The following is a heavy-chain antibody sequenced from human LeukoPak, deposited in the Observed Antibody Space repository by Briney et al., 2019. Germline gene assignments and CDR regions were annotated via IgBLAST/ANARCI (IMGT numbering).Heavy chain of an antibody. D-gene: IGHD3-10*01. Sequence: SVKVSCKASGGTFSSYAISWVRQAPGQGLEWMGGIIPIFGTANYAQKFQGRVTITADESTSTAYMELSSLRSEDTAVYYCARVIGSLGYYYYGMDVWAKGPRSPSP. CDR3: ARVIGSLGYYYYGMDV. V-gene: IGHV1-69*13. CDR2: IIPIFGTA. J-gene: IGHJ6*02. CDR1: GGTFSSYA.